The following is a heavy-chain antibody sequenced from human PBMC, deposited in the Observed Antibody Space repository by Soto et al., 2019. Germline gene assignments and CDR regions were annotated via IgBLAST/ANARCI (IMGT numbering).Heavy chain of an antibody. D-gene: IGHD2-2*01. CDR3: AREGPPSLN. Sequence: SETLSLTCTVSGGSISSGDYYWSWIRQHPGKGLEWIGYIYYSGSIYYNPSLKSRVIISIDTSENQFSLKLSSVTAADTAVYYCAREGPPSLNWGQGTLVTVS. V-gene: IGHV4-31*03. CDR2: IYYSGSI. CDR1: GGSISSGDYY. J-gene: IGHJ4*02.